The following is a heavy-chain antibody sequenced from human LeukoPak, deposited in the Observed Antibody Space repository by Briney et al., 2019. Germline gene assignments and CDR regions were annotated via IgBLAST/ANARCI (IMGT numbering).Heavy chain of an antibody. J-gene: IGHJ6*02. CDR1: GFTFSSYG. Sequence: GKSLRLSCAASGFTFSSYGMHWVRQAPGKGLEWVAVISYDGSNKYYADSVKGRFTISRDNSKNTLYLQMNSLRAEDTAVYYCAKSSVAGTVYGMDVWGQGTTVTVSS. V-gene: IGHV3-30*18. CDR3: AKSSVAGTVYGMDV. D-gene: IGHD6-19*01. CDR2: ISYDGSNK.